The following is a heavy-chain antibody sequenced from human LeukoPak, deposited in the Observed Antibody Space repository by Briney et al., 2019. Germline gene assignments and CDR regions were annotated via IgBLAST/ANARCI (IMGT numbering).Heavy chain of an antibody. CDR2: IYYSGST. D-gene: IGHD3-9*01. CDR1: GGSISSSSYY. CDR3: ARRFVRYFDCWAFDI. J-gene: IGHJ3*02. V-gene: IGHV4-39*01. Sequence: SETLSLTCTVSGGSISSSSYYWGWIRQPPGKGLEWMGSIYYSGSTYYNPSLKSRVTISVDTSKNQFSLKLSSVTAADTAVYYCARRFVRYFDCWAFDIWGPGTMVTVSS.